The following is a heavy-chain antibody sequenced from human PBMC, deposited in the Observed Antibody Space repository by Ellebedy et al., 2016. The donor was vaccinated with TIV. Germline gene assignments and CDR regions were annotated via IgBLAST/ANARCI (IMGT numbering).Heavy chain of an antibody. CDR1: GFTFSTYS. V-gene: IGHV3-23*01. CDR3: AKGRGSSVIDYNYYGMDV. D-gene: IGHD2-21*01. J-gene: IGHJ6*02. Sequence: GGSLRLXCAASGFTFSTYSMTWVRQAPGKGLEWVSGIGDTAHNTYYVDSVKGRFTISRDNSENTLYLQMNSLRAEDTAVYYCAKGRGSSVIDYNYYGMDVWGQGTTVTVSS. CDR2: IGDTAHNT.